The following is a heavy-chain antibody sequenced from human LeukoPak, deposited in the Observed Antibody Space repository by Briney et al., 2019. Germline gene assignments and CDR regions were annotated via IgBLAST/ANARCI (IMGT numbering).Heavy chain of an antibody. CDR3: ARAGLLWFGESYFDY. J-gene: IGHJ4*02. D-gene: IGHD3-10*01. CDR2: IKEDGNEK. Sequence: GGSLRLSCAASGFPFSSYWMHWVRQAPGKGLEWVANIKEDGNEKYYGDSVKGRFTISRDNAKNSLYLQMNSLRAEDTAVYYCARAGLLWFGESYFDYWGQGTLVTVSS. CDR1: GFPFSSYW. V-gene: IGHV3-7*01.